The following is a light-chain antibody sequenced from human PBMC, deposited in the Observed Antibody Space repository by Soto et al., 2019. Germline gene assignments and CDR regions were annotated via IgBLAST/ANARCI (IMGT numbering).Light chain of an antibody. V-gene: IGKV3-11*01. CDR3: RQRNNWTPIT. J-gene: IGKJ5*01. Sequence: ILLTQYPATLSLSPGERAALSCRASQSVSSYLAWYQQKPGQAPSLLIIYASYRATGVPAGCIGSGAGTADSLTTISRVHADYAVYYCRQRNNWTPITFGQGTRLENK. CDR2: YAS. CDR1: QSVSSY.